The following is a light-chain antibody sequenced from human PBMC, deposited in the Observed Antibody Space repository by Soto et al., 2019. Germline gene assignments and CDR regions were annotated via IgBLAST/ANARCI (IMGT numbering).Light chain of an antibody. J-gene: IGKJ2*01. CDR1: QSISSY. Sequence: DIQMTQSPSSLSASVGDRVSITCRASQSISSYLNWYRQKPGKAPKLLIYGSSTLQSGVPSRFSGSGSGTDFTLTISTLQPEDFATYYCQQSFSTPYTFSRGTIVEVK. V-gene: IGKV1-39*01. CDR3: QQSFSTPYT. CDR2: GSS.